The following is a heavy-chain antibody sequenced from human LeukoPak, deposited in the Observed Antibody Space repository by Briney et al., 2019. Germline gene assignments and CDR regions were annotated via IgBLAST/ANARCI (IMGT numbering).Heavy chain of an antibody. CDR1: GFTSSSYG. J-gene: IGHJ5*02. CDR2: ISSSSSYI. CDR3: ARDVITMVRGSFDP. Sequence: GGSLRLSCAASGFTSSSYGMNWVRQAPGKGLEWVSSISSSSSYIYYADSVKGRFTISRDNAKNSLYLQMNSLRAEDTAVYYCARDVITMVRGSFDPWGQGTLVTVSS. V-gene: IGHV3-21*01. D-gene: IGHD3-10*01.